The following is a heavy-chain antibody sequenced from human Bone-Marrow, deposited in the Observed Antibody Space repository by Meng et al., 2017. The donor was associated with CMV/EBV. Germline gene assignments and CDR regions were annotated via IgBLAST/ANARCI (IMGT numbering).Heavy chain of an antibody. Sequence: GGSLRLSCAASGFTFSSYWMHWVRQAPGKGLVWVSRINSDGSSTSYADSVKGRFTISRDNPKNTLYLQMNSLRAEDTAVYYCARGTNDFWSGYWGPWGQGTLVTVSS. D-gene: IGHD3-3*01. CDR2: INSDGSST. CDR1: GFTFSSYW. J-gene: IGHJ5*02. V-gene: IGHV3-74*01. CDR3: ARGTNDFWSGYWGP.